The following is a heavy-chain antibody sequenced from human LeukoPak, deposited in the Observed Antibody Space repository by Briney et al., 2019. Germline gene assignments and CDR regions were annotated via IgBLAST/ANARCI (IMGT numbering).Heavy chain of an antibody. CDR3: ALRILEAFDI. V-gene: IGHV3-23*01. CDR1: GFTFSSYA. Sequence: GGSLRLSCAASGFTFSSYAMSWVRQAPGKGLEWVSAISGSGGSTYYADSVKGRFTISRDNSKNTLYPQMNSLRAEDTAVYYCALRILEAFDIWGQWTMVTVSS. D-gene: IGHD3-16*01. CDR2: ISGSGGST. J-gene: IGHJ3*02.